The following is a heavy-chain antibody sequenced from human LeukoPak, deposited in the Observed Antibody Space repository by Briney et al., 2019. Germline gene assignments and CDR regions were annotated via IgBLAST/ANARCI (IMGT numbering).Heavy chain of an antibody. D-gene: IGHD2-21*02. CDR3: ARGRWPGGGDWSVDY. Sequence: ASVKVSCKSSGYTFTSYYMHWVRQAPGKRLEWMGQIYPIGGSTSYGQKFQGRVTMTRDTSTNTVYMELSSLRSEDTALYYCARGRWPGGGDWSVDYWGQGTLVTVSS. J-gene: IGHJ4*02. V-gene: IGHV1-46*01. CDR2: IYPIGGST. CDR1: GYTFTSYY.